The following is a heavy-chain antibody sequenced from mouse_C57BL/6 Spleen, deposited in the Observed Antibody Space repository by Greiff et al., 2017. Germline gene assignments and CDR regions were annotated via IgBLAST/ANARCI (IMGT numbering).Heavy chain of an antibody. J-gene: IGHJ4*01. CDR3: ARDQGAMDN. Sequence: ESGPGLVKPSQSLSLTCSVTGYSITSGYYWNWIRQFPGNKLEWMGYISYDGSNNYNPSLKNRISITRDTSKNQFFLKLNSVTTEDTATYYCARDQGAMDNWGQGTSVTVSS. CDR1: GYSITSGYY. V-gene: IGHV3-6*01. CDR2: ISYDGSN.